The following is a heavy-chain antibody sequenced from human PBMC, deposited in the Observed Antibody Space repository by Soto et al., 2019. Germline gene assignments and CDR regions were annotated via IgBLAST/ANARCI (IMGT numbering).Heavy chain of an antibody. V-gene: IGHV4-61*01. CDR2: IYYSGST. CDR3: ARGVYDILTGPITPHYYYYGMDV. D-gene: IGHD3-9*01. CDR1: GGSVSSGSYY. Sequence: SETLSLTCTVSGGSVSSGSYYWSWIRQPPGKGLDWIGYIYYSGSTNYNPSLKSRVTISVDTPKNQFSLKLSSVTAADTAVYYCARGVYDILTGPITPHYYYYGMDVWGQGTTVTVSS. J-gene: IGHJ6*02.